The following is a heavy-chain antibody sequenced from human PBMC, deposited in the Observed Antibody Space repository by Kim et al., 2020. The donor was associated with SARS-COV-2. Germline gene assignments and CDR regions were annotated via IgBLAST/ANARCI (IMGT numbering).Heavy chain of an antibody. CDR2: IYPLFGTS. CDR3: ARQIVSANTGPPYYYALDV. D-gene: IGHD3-10*01. Sequence: SVKVSCKTPGGTFSKYGISWVRLAPGQGLEWIGRIYPLFGTSKYAQKFQGRVTITADESTSTAYMELNSLRSEDAAVYYRARQIVSANTGPPYYYALDV. V-gene: IGHV1-69*13. J-gene: IGHJ6*01. CDR1: GGTFSKYG.